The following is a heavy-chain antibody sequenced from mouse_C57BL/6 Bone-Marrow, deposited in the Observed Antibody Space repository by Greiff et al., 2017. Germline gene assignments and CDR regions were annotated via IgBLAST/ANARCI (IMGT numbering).Heavy chain of an antibody. CDR2: IDPENGDT. CDR1: GFNIKDDY. Sequence: VQLQQSGAELVRPGASVKLSCTASGFNIKDDYMHWVKQRPEQGLEWIGWIDPENGDTEYASKFQGKATITAATSSNTAYLQLSSLTSEDTAVYYCTTYYDYYYAMDYWGQGTSVTVSS. CDR3: TTYYDYYYAMDY. D-gene: IGHD2-4*01. J-gene: IGHJ4*01. V-gene: IGHV14-4*01.